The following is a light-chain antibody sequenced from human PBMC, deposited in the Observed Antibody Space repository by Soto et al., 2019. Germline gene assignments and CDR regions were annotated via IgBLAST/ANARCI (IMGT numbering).Light chain of an antibody. CDR2: GAF. CDR1: QSVSYN. Sequence: EIVMTQSPATLSVSPGETATLSCRASQSVSYNLAWYQQKPGQGPRLLIYGAFTRATGIPGRFSGSGSGTDFTLTISSLQSEYFAVYYRQQYKNWPPLTFGGGTKAEIK. J-gene: IGKJ4*01. V-gene: IGKV3-15*01. CDR3: QQYKNWPPLT.